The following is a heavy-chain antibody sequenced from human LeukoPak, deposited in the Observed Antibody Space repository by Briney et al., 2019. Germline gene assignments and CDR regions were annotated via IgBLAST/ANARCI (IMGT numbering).Heavy chain of an antibody. J-gene: IGHJ4*02. CDR2: IRSKAYGGTT. Sequence: PGGSLRLSCAASGFTFSSYSMNWVRQAPGKGLEWVGFIRSKAYGGTTEYAASVKGRFTISRDDSKSIAYLQMNSLKTEDTAVYYCTRVDEWELPTEGYWGQGTLVTVSS. V-gene: IGHV3-49*04. CDR3: TRVDEWELPTEGY. D-gene: IGHD1-26*01. CDR1: GFTFSSYS.